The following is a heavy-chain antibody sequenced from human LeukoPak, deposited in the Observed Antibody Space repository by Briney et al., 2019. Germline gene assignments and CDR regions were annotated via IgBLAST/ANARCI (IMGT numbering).Heavy chain of an antibody. V-gene: IGHV3-23*01. Sequence: GGSLRLSCAASGFNFANHAMSWVRQTPGKGLEWVSAISGGGDIIYYADSVTGRFTISRDNSKDTLFLQMHSLRPGDTAVYYCVREDTPATANYWGQGTLVTISS. CDR3: VREDTPATANY. CDR1: GFNFANHA. J-gene: IGHJ4*02. CDR2: ISGGGDII. D-gene: IGHD2-21*02.